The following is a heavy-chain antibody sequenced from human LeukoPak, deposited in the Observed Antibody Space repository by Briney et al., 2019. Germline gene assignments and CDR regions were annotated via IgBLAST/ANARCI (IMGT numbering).Heavy chain of an antibody. CDR1: GGTFSSYA. CDR2: IIPILGIA. D-gene: IGHD6-6*01. Sequence: GASVKVSCKASGGTFSSYAISWVRQAPGQGLEWMGRIIPILGIANYAQEFQGRVTITADKSTSTAYMELSSLRSEDTAVYYCATTRSPSYFDYWGQGTLVTVSS. CDR3: ATTRSPSYFDY. J-gene: IGHJ4*02. V-gene: IGHV1-69*04.